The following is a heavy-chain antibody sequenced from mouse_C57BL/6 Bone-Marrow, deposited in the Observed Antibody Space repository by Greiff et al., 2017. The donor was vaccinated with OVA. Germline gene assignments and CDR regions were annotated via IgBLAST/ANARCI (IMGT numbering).Heavy chain of an antibody. J-gene: IGHJ4*01. V-gene: IGHV1-50*01. CDR3: ARRITRLRRRGDAMDY. Sequence: QVQLQQPGAELVKPGASVKLSCKASGYTFTSYWMQWVKQRPGQGLEWIGEIDPSDSYINYNQKFKGKATLTVDTSSSTAYMQLSSLTSEDSAVYYSARRITRLRRRGDAMDYWGQGTSVTASP. CDR2: IDPSDSYI. D-gene: IGHD2-2*01. CDR1: GYTFTSYW.